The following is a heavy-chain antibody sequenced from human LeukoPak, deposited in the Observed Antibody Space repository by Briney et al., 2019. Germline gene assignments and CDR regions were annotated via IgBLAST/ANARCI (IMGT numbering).Heavy chain of an antibody. CDR2: IRYDGSSK. V-gene: IGHV3-30*02. CDR3: AKVLYGDYYFDY. D-gene: IGHD4-17*01. CDR1: GFTFSSYG. J-gene: IGHJ4*02. Sequence: PGGSLRLSCAASGFTFSSYGMHWVRQAPGKGLEWVAFIRYDGSSKYYADSVKGRFTISRDNSKNTLYLQMNSLRAEDTAVYYCAKVLYGDYYFDYWGQGTLVTVSS.